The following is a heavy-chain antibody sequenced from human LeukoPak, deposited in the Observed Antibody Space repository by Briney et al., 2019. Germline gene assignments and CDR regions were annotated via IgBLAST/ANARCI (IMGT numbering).Heavy chain of an antibody. CDR2: VDPEDGET. CDR1: GYTFTDYY. D-gene: IGHD5-18*01. CDR3: AREEGGYSYGYLGDYFDY. J-gene: IGHJ4*02. V-gene: IGHV1-69-2*01. Sequence: ASVKISCKASGYTFTDYYMHWVQQAPGKGLEWTGRVDPEDGETIYAEKFQGRVTITADTSTDTAYMELSSLRSEDTALYYCAREEGGYSYGYLGDYFDYWGQGTLVTVSS.